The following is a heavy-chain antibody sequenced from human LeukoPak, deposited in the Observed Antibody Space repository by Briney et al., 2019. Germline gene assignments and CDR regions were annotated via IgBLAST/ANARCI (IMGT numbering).Heavy chain of an antibody. CDR2: ISSSSYT. V-gene: IGHV3-11*06. CDR3: ARGRSTSWMSSMGY. J-gene: IGHJ4*02. D-gene: IGHD2-2*01. CDR1: GFTFSDYY. Sequence: PGGSLRLSCAASGFTFSDYYMRWIRQAPGKGLEWVSYISSSSYTNYADSVKGRFTISRDNAKNSLYLQMNSLRAEDTAVDYCARGRSTSWMSSMGYWGQGTLVTVSS.